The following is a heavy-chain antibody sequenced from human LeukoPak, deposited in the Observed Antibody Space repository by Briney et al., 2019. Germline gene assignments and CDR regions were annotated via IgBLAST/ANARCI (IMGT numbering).Heavy chain of an antibody. Sequence: PSETLSLTCAVYGGSFSGYYWSWIRQPPGKGLEWIGEVNHSEATDYNPSSKSRVTISVDTSKNQFSLKLGSVTAADTAVYYCAREAQYCSGGSCYGGYFQHWGQGTLVTVSS. CDR2: VNHSEAT. J-gene: IGHJ1*01. D-gene: IGHD2-15*01. CDR3: AREAQYCSGGSCYGGYFQH. V-gene: IGHV4-34*01. CDR1: GGSFSGYY.